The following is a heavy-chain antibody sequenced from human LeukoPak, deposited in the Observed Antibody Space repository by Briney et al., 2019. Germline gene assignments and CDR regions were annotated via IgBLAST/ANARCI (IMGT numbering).Heavy chain of an antibody. J-gene: IGHJ4*02. V-gene: IGHV4-31*03. CDR2: IYYSGST. CDR3: ARGNWNYGTYYFDY. CDR1: GGSISSGNYY. Sequence: PSETLSLTCTVSGGSISSGNYYWSWIRQHPGKGLEWIGYIYYSGSTYYNPSLKSRVTISVDTSKNQFSLKLSSVTAADTAVYYCARGNWNYGTYYFDYWGQGTLVTVSS. D-gene: IGHD1-7*01.